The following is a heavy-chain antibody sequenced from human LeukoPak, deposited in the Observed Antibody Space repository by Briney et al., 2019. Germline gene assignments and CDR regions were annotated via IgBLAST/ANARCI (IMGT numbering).Heavy chain of an antibody. CDR2: IYYSGST. J-gene: IGHJ4*02. D-gene: IGHD2-2*01. V-gene: IGHV4-39*01. Sequence: SETLSLTCTVSGGSISSSSYYWGWIRQPPGKGLEWIGSIYYSGSTYYNPSLKSRVTISVDTSKNQFSLKLSSVTAADTAVYYCATLLGYCSSTSCEIPWAFDYWGQGTLVTVSS. CDR1: GGSISSSSYY. CDR3: ATLLGYCSSTSCEIPWAFDY.